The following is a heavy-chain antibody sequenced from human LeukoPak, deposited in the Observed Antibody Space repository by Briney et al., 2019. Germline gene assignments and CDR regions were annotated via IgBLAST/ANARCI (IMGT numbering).Heavy chain of an antibody. J-gene: IGHJ1*01. CDR1: GFTFSTYW. V-gene: IGHV3-74*01. CDR2: IKSDGKT. CDR3: ARAPSEVGGYYPEYFRH. D-gene: IGHD3-22*01. Sequence: GGSLRLSCAASGFTFSTYWMHWVRQAPGKGLVWVSRIKSDGKTNYADSVKGRFTISRDNAKNTVSLQMDSLGAEDTGVYYCARAPSEVGGYYPEYFRHWGQGTLVTVSS.